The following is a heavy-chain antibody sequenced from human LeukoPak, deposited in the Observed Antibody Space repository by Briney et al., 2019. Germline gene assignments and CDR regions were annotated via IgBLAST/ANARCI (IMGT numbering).Heavy chain of an antibody. CDR3: ARYRNEALFAFDI. V-gene: IGHV4-59*01. Sequence: SETLSLTCTVSGDSISNYYWSWIRQPPGKGLEWIGYIYYSGNTDCNPSLKSRVTISVDTSKNQFSLRLNSVTAADTAVYYCARYRNEALFAFDIWGQGTMVTVSS. CDR1: GDSISNYY. J-gene: IGHJ3*02. D-gene: IGHD1-14*01. CDR2: IYYSGNT.